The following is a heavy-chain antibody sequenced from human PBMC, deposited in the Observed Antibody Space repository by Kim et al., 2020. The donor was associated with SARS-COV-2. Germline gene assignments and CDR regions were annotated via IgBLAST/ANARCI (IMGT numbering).Heavy chain of an antibody. CDR1: GFTFRSYN. CDR3: ATSSYDILTGYFYGMDV. D-gene: IGHD3-9*01. V-gene: IGHV3-21*01. CDR2: INTGSTHI. Sequence: GGSLRLSCAASGFTFRSYNMDWVRQSPGRGLEWISSINTGSTHIYYADSVEGRFTISRDNAQNSLYLQMNGPRAEDTAVYYCATSSYDILTGYFYGMDVWGQGTTVTVSS. J-gene: IGHJ6*02.